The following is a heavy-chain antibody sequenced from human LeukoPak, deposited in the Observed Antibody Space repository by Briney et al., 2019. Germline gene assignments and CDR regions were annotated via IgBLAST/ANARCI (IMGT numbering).Heavy chain of an antibody. CDR3: ARVELGYCSGGSCYSIWFDP. V-gene: IGHV3-7*05. CDR1: GFTFSSYW. CDR2: IKQDGSEK. D-gene: IGHD2-15*01. Sequence: GGSLRLSCAASGFTFSSYWMSWVRQAPGRGLEWVANIKQDGSEKYYVDSVKGRFTISRDNAKNSLYLQMNSLRAEDTAVYYCARVELGYCSGGSCYSIWFDPWGQGTLVTVSS. J-gene: IGHJ5*02.